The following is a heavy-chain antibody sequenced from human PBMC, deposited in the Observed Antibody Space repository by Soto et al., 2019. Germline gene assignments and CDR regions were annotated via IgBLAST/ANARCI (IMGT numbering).Heavy chain of an antibody. V-gene: IGHV4-4*07. CDR2: IYPSGST. CDR3: VGGRSYSVYDF. D-gene: IGHD5-12*01. CDR1: RGSISGHS. J-gene: IGHJ4*02. Sequence: XAPLSLACTDDRGSISGHSWVWIRQPAGKGLEWIGHIYPSGSTSYNPSLRSRVTMSLDSSTNKIFLNLTSVTAADTAVFYCVGGRSYSVYDFWGPGTLVTVSS.